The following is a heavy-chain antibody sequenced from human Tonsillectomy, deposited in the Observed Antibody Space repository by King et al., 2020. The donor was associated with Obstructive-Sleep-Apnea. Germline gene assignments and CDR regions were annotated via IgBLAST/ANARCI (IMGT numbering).Heavy chain of an antibody. CDR2: INPSGGRT. V-gene: IGHV1-46*01. J-gene: IGHJ4*02. CDR1: GYTFTNYY. Sequence: VQLVESGAEVKKPGASVKVSCKASGYTFTNYYMHWVRQAPGQGLEWMGIINPSGGRTNFAQNFQGRVAMTRDTSTSTAYMELSSLRSDDTAVYYCARAFWAADGPYFDYWGQGTLVTVSS. D-gene: IGHD6-13*01. CDR3: ARAFWAADGPYFDY.